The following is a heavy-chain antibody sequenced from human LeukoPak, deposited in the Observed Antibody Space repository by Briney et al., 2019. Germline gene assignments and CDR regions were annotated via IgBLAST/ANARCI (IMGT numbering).Heavy chain of an antibody. CDR1: GFTVSNYF. J-gene: IGHJ3*02. CDR3: ARERQDTILHSGAFDI. CDR2: IYSDGSHS. V-gene: IGHV3-30-3*01. D-gene: IGHD2-21*01. Sequence: GGSLRLSCAASGFTVSNYFMHWVRQAPGKGLEWVADIYSDGSHSFYVESVKGRFTISRDNTKNTQYLQMNSLKAEDTAVYFCARERQDTILHSGAFDIWGQGTMVTVSS.